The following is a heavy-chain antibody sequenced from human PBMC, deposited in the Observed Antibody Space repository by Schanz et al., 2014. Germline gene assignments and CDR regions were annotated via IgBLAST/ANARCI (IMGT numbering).Heavy chain of an antibody. J-gene: IGHJ5*02. CDR2: IGGSGGST. D-gene: IGHD1-26*01. CDR3: AKELYSGSHYGWFDP. Sequence: EVQLVESGGGLVQPGGSLRLSCAASGFTFSAYWMTWVRQAPGKGLEWVSGIGGSGGSTDYADSVKGRFTISRDNSNHTLYLQMNSLRADDTAVYYCAKELYSGSHYGWFDPWGQGTLVTVSS. V-gene: IGHV3-23*04. CDR1: GFTFSAYW.